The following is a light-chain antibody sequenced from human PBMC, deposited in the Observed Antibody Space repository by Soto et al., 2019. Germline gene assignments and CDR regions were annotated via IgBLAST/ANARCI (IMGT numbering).Light chain of an antibody. J-gene: IGKJ2*02. CDR3: QQPDSYPCT. CDR2: AAS. CDR1: QGFSNS. Sequence: DIQLTQSPSFLSASVGDRVTITCRASQGFSNSLAWYQQKPGKAPKLLIYAASTLQSGVPSRFSGSGSGTEFPLTISSLQPEDFATYYCQQPDSYPCTFGQGTKLEIK. V-gene: IGKV1-9*01.